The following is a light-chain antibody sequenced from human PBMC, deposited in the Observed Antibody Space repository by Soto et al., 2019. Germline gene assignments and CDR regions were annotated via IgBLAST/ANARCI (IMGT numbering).Light chain of an antibody. CDR3: QQYDNLRALT. CDR1: QDISNY. Sequence: DIQMTQSPSSLSASVGDRVTITCQASQDISNYLNWYQQKPGKAPKLLIYDASNLETGVPSRFTRSGSGTDFTFTISSLQPEDIATYYYQQYDNLRALTFGGGTKVEIK. J-gene: IGKJ4*01. CDR2: DAS. V-gene: IGKV1-33*01.